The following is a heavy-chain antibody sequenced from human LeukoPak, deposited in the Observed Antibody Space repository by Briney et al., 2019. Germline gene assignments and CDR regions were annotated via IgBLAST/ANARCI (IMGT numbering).Heavy chain of an antibody. Sequence: PGGSLRLSCEASGFTVSSNYMSWVRQAPGKGLEWVSVIYSGGSTYYADSVKGRFTISRDNSKNTLYLQMNSLRAEDTAVYYCARGWDGDGFDPWGQGTLVTVSS. J-gene: IGHJ5*02. CDR3: ARGWDGDGFDP. CDR2: IYSGGST. D-gene: IGHD4-17*01. V-gene: IGHV3-53*01. CDR1: GFTVSSNY.